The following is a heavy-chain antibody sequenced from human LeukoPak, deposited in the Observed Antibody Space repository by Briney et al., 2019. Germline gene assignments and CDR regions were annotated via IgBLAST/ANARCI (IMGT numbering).Heavy chain of an antibody. CDR3: ARSTPGHWFDP. CDR1: GGSIGSGGYS. D-gene: IGHD2-15*01. J-gene: IGHJ5*02. CDR2: IYHSGST. V-gene: IGHV4-30-2*01. Sequence: SETLSLTCAVSGGSIGSGGYSWSWIRQPPGKGLEWIGYIYHSGSTYYNPSLKSRVTISVDRSKNQFSLKLSSVTAADTAVYYCARSTPGHWFDPWGQGTLVTVSS.